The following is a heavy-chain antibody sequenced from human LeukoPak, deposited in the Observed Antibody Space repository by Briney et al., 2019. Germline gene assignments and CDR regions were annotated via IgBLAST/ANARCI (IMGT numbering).Heavy chain of an antibody. J-gene: IGHJ4*02. CDR1: GYTFTSYG. CDR2: ISAYNGNT. D-gene: IGHD6-19*01. V-gene: IGHV1-18*01. Sequence: ASVKVSCKASGYTFTSYGISWVRQAPGQRLEWMVWISAYNGNTNYAQKLQGRVTMTTDTSTSTAYMELRSLRSDDTAVYYCARDFTVAGRRDFDYWGQGTLVTVSS. CDR3: ARDFTVAGRRDFDY.